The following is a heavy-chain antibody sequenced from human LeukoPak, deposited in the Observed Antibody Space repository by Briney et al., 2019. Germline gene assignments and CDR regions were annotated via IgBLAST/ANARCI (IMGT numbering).Heavy chain of an antibody. D-gene: IGHD1-1*01. CDR3: ARGTTGTTADAFDI. CDR2: ISSSSSYI. V-gene: IGHV3-21*01. CDR1: GFTFSSYS. Sequence: GGSLRLSCAASGFTFSSYSMNWVRQAPGKGLEWVSSISSSSSYIYYADSVKGRFTISRDNAKNSLYLQMNSLRAKDTAVYYCARGTTGTTADAFDIWGQGTMVTVSS. J-gene: IGHJ3*02.